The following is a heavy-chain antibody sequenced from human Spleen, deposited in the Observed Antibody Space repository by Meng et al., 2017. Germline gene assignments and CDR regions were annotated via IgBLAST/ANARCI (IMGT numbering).Heavy chain of an antibody. J-gene: IGHJ5*02. CDR2: ISAYNGNT. V-gene: IGHV1-18*01. CDR3: ARDDYGDPLGS. CDR1: GYTFISYG. Sequence: QVQLVQSGTEMKKPGASVKVACKASGYTFISYGISWVRQAPGQGLEWMGWISAYNGNTYYAEKVQDRLTMTTDTSTSTAYMELRSLRSDDTAVYYCARDDYGDPLGSWGQGTLVTVSS. D-gene: IGHD4/OR15-4a*01.